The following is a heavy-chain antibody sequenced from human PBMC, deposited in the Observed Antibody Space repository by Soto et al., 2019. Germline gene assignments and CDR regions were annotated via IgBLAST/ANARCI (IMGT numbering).Heavy chain of an antibody. D-gene: IGHD2-15*01. CDR1: GGSISSYY. CDR3: ARSLYGAEYFQH. J-gene: IGHJ1*01. V-gene: IGHV4-59*01. Sequence: QVQLQESGPGLVKPSETLSLTCTVSGGSISSYYWSWIRQPPGKGLEWIGYIYYSGSTTYNPSLKSRVTISVDTSKNQFSLKLSSVTAADTAVYYCARSLYGAEYFQHWGQGTLVTVSS. CDR2: IYYSGST.